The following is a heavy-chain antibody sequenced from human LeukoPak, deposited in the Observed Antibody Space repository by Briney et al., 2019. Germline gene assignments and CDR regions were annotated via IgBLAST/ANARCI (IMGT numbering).Heavy chain of an antibody. Sequence: GGSLRLSCAASGFTVSSNYMSWVRQAPRKGLEWVSVIYSGGSTYYADSVKGRFTISRDNSKNTLYLQMNSLRAEDTAKYYCVRVITYYFRSGSPNYFDYWGQGTLVTVSS. CDR1: GFTVSSNY. V-gene: IGHV3-53*01. D-gene: IGHD3-3*01. CDR2: IYSGGST. CDR3: VRVITYYFRSGSPNYFDY. J-gene: IGHJ4*02.